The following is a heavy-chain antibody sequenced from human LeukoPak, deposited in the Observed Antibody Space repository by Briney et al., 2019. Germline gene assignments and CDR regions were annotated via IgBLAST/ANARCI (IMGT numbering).Heavy chain of an antibody. J-gene: IGHJ4*02. CDR2: ISGSGGST. CDR3: AKEGLDYYGSGSLDY. V-gene: IGHV3-23*01. CDR1: GFTFSSYA. D-gene: IGHD3-10*01. Sequence: PGGSMRLSCAASGFTFSSYAMSWVRQAPGKGLEWVSAISGSGGSTYYADSVKGRFTISRDNSKNTLYLQMNSLRAEDTAVYYCAKEGLDYYGSGSLDYWGQGTLVTVSS.